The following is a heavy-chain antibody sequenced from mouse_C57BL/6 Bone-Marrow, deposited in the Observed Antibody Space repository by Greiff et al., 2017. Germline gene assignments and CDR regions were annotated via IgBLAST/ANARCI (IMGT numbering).Heavy chain of an antibody. Sequence: QVQLQQPGAELVKPGASVKLSCKASGYTFTSYWMHWVKQRPGQGLEWIGMIHPNSGSTNYNEKFKSKATLTVDKSSSTAYMQLSSLTSEDSAVYYGARSHYYGSSYDWYFDVWGTGTTVTVSS. V-gene: IGHV1-64*01. CDR2: IHPNSGST. D-gene: IGHD1-1*01. J-gene: IGHJ1*03. CDR1: GYTFTSYW. CDR3: ARSHYYGSSYDWYFDV.